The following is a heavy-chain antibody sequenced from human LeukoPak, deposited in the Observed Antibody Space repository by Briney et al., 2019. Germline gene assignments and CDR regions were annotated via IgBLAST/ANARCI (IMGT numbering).Heavy chain of an antibody. D-gene: IGHD3-22*01. CDR3: ARVGPRYDSSGYYHYFDY. CDR2: IWYDGSNK. J-gene: IGHJ4*02. CDR1: GFTFSSYG. V-gene: IGHV3-33*01. Sequence: PGRSLRLSCAASGFTFSSYGMHWVRQAPGKGLEWVAVIWYDGSNKYYADSVKGRFTISRDNSKNTLYLQMNSLRAEDTAVYYCARVGPRYDSSGYYHYFDYWGQGTLVTVSS.